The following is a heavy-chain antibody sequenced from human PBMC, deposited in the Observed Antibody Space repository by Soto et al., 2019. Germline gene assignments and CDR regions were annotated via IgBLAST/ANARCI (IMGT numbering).Heavy chain of an antibody. CDR1: GFTFSSYA. CDR3: AKSRGRYCSGGSCCIDY. Sequence: GGSLRLSCAASGFTFSSYAMSWVRQARGKGLEWVSAISGSGGSTYYADSVKGRFTISRDNSKNTLYLQMNSLRAEDTAVYYCAKSRGRYCSGGSCCIDYWGQGTLVTVSS. D-gene: IGHD2-15*01. CDR2: ISGSGGST. J-gene: IGHJ4*02. V-gene: IGHV3-23*01.